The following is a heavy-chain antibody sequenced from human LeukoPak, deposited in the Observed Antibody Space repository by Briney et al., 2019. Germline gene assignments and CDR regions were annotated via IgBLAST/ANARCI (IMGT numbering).Heavy chain of an antibody. J-gene: IGHJ4*02. CDR3: ARFSLKTPPTD. CDR1: GFTVSSNY. Sequence: GGSLRLSCAASGFTVSSNYMSWVRQAQGKGLEWASVIYSGGSTYYADSVKGSFTISRDNSKNSLFLQMNSLRAEDTAVYYCARFSLKTPPTDWGQGTLVTVSS. V-gene: IGHV3-66*01. CDR2: IYSGGST.